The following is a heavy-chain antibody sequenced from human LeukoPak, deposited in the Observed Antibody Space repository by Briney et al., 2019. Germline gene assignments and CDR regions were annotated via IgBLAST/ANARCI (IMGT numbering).Heavy chain of an antibody. J-gene: IGHJ3*02. Sequence: ASVKVSCKASGYTFTSYYMHWVRQAPGQGLEWMGIINPSGGSTSYAQKFQGRVTMTRDTSTSTAYMELRSLRSDDTAVYYCARQVGELQDAFDIWGQGTMVTVSS. CDR2: INPSGGST. V-gene: IGHV1-46*01. D-gene: IGHD1-26*01. CDR1: GYTFTSYY. CDR3: ARQVGELQDAFDI.